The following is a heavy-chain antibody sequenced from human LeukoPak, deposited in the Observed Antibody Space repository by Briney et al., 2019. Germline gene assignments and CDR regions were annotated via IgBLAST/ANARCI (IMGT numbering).Heavy chain of an antibody. Sequence: HPGGSLRLSCVVSGFPFSSYAMSWVRQAPGKGLEWVSAISGSGGSTYYADSVKGRFTISRDNSKNTLYLQMNSLRAEDTAVYYCAKGVYTPYSSSWFDYWGQGTLVTVSS. CDR3: AKGVYTPYSSSWFDY. CDR2: ISGSGGST. D-gene: IGHD6-13*01. CDR1: GFPFSSYA. V-gene: IGHV3-23*01. J-gene: IGHJ5*01.